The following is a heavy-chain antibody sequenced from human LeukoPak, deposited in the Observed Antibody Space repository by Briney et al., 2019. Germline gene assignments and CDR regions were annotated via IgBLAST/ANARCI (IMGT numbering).Heavy chain of an antibody. D-gene: IGHD6-13*01. V-gene: IGHV4-61*02. Sequence: SETLSLTCTVSGGSISSGSYYWSWIRQPAGKGLEWIGRIYTSGSTNYNPSLKSRVTISVDTSKNQFSLKLSSVTAADTAVYYCARDTSVAAAGTRGFDPWGQGTLVTVSS. CDR1: GGSISSGSYY. CDR2: IYTSGST. CDR3: ARDTSVAAAGTRGFDP. J-gene: IGHJ5*02.